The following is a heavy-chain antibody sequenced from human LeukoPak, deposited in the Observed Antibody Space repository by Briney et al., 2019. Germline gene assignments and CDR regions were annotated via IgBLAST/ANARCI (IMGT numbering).Heavy chain of an antibody. Sequence: ASVKVSCKASGYTFTSYAMNWVRQAPGQGLEWMGWINTNTGNPTYAQGFTGRFVFSLDTSVSTAYLQISSLKAEDTAVYYYAREGHIVVVPGFDYWGQGTLVTVSS. CDR1: GYTFTSYA. CDR2: INTNTGNP. V-gene: IGHV7-4-1*02. CDR3: AREGHIVVVPGFDY. D-gene: IGHD2-2*01. J-gene: IGHJ4*02.